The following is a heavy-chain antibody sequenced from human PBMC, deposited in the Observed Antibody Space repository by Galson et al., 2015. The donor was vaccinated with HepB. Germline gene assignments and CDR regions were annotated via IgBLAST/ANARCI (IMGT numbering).Heavy chain of an antibody. CDR2: ITGNGGSA. J-gene: IGHJ4*02. D-gene: IGHD3-3*01. CDR3: ARDHVGSGYYYFDY. CDR1: GFTFGDYG. V-gene: IGHV3-20*04. Sequence: SLRLSCAASGFTFGDYGMTWVRQAPGKGLEWVSGITGNGGSAGHADSVKGRFTISRDNAKNSLYLQMNSLRAEDTALYYCARDHVGSGYYYFDYWGQGTLVTVSS.